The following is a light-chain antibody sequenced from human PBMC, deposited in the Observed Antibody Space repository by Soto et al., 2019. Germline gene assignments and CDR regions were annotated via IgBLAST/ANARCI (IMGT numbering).Light chain of an antibody. CDR3: QQYKDWPTT. CDR2: GAS. J-gene: IGKJ1*01. V-gene: IGKV3-15*01. Sequence: EIVMTQSPATLSVCPGQRASLFSRASQSVSTTVAWYHQKPGQAPRLLAYGASTRATGIPARFSGSGAGTDFTLTITSLQSEDFGVYFCQQYKDWPTTFGQGTKVDIK. CDR1: QSVSTT.